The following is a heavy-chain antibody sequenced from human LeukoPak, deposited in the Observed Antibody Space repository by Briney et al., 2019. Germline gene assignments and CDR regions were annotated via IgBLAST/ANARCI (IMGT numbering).Heavy chain of an antibody. CDR2: ISYGGST. Sequence: SETLSLTCTVSGGSISRYYWNWIRQPPGKGLEWIGHISYGGSTNYNPSLKSRITISVDTSKNQFSLKLSSVTAADTAVYYCARALFSGDFGASKWFDPWGQGTLVTVSS. J-gene: IGHJ5*02. CDR1: GGSISRYY. D-gene: IGHD4/OR15-4a*01. V-gene: IGHV4-59*12. CDR3: ARALFSGDFGASKWFDP.